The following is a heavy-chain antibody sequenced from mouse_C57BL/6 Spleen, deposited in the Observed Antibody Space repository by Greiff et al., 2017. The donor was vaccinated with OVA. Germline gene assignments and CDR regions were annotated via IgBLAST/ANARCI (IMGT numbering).Heavy chain of an antibody. CDR3: ARGGLRVLYYAMDY. CDR2: INPGSGGT. CDR1: GYAFTNYL. J-gene: IGHJ4*01. D-gene: IGHD2-4*01. V-gene: IGHV1-54*01. Sequence: QVQLKESGAELVRPGTSVKVSCKASGYAFTNYLIEWVKQRPGQGLEWIGVINPGSGGTNYNEKFKGKATLTADKSSSTAYMQLSSLTSEDSAVYFCARGGLRVLYYAMDYWGQGTSVTVSS.